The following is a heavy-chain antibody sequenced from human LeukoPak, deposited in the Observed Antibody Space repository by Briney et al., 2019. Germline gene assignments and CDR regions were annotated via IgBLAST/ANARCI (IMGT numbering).Heavy chain of an antibody. D-gene: IGHD6-13*01. Sequence: GGSLRLSCAASGFTFSSYAMSWVRQAPGKGLEWVSAISGSGGSTYYADSVEGRFTISRDNSKNTLYLQVNSLRAEDTAVYYCAKGGQIAAAGPGFDYWGQGTLVTVSS. CDR1: GFTFSSYA. CDR2: ISGSGGST. V-gene: IGHV3-23*01. CDR3: AKGGQIAAAGPGFDY. J-gene: IGHJ4*02.